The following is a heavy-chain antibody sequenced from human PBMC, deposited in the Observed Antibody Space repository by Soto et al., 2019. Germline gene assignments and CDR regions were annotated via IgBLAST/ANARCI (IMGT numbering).Heavy chain of an antibody. D-gene: IGHD6-6*01. CDR3: AREEQLVPYDAFDI. CDR2: ISSSSSTI. J-gene: IGHJ3*02. CDR1: GFTFSSYS. V-gene: IGHV3-48*01. Sequence: GGSLRLSCAASGFTFSSYSMNWVRQAPGKGLEWVSYISSSSSTIYYADSVKGRFTISRDNAKNSLYLQMNSLRAEDTAVYYCAREEQLVPYDAFDIWGQGTMVTVSS.